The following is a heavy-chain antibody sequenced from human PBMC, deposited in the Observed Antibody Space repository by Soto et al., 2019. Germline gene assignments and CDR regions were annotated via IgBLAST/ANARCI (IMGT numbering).Heavy chain of an antibody. CDR3: ARGGGTILAPIP. Sequence: ASVKVSCKASGYTFTGYFIHWVRQAPGEGLEWVGYINPNSGVTKYAPRFLGRVTITRDTSIRTAYMDLNNLRSDDTAVYFCARGGGTILAPIPWGQGTLGTVSP. CDR1: GYTFTGYF. V-gene: IGHV1-2*02. J-gene: IGHJ5*02. CDR2: INPNSGVT. D-gene: IGHD2-2*01.